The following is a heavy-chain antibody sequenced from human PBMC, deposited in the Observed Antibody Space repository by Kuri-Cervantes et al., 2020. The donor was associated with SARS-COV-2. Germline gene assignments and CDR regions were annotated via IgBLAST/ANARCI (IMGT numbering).Heavy chain of an antibody. V-gene: IGHV3-30*04. CDR1: GGTFSSYA. CDR2: ISYDGSNK. Sequence: SCKASGGTFSSYAISWVRQAPGKGLEWVAVISYDGSNKYYADSVKGRFTISRDNSKNTLYLQMNSLRAEDTAVYYCAKGVGATRWGQGTLVTVSS. J-gene: IGHJ4*02. CDR3: AKGVGATR. D-gene: IGHD1-26*01.